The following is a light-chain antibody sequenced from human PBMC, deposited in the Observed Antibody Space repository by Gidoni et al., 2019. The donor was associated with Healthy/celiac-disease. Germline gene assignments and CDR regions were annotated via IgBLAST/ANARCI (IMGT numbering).Light chain of an antibody. Sequence: QSALTQPASVSGSPGQSITISCTGTSSDVGRYNLVSWYQQHPGKAPNLMIYEVSKRPSGVSNRFSGSKSGNTASLTISGLQAEDEADYYCCSYAGSSTLWVFGGGTKLTVL. CDR2: EVS. J-gene: IGLJ3*02. V-gene: IGLV2-23*02. CDR1: SSDVGRYNL. CDR3: CSYAGSSTLWV.